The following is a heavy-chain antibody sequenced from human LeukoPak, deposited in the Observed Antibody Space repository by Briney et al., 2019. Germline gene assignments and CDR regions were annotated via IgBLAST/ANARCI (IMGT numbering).Heavy chain of an antibody. V-gene: IGHV3-23*01. CDR2: MSGSGYYT. Sequence: SGGSLRLSCAASGFAFSNFAMSWVRQAPGKGLEWVSAMSGSGYYTYYVESVEGRFTISRDNSKNTLYLHMNSLRADDTAVYYCAKMEGQRLYDYCMDVWGRGTTATASS. CDR1: GFAFSNFA. J-gene: IGHJ6*03. CDR3: AKMEGQRLYDYCMDV. D-gene: IGHD3-3*01.